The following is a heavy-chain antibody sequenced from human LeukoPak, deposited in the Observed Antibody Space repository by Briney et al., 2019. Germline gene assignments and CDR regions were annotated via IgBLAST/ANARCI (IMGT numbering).Heavy chain of an antibody. J-gene: IGHJ4*02. V-gene: IGHV3-23*01. CDR3: AKGLSTSYYSDFDY. CDR2: ISGSSSGT. D-gene: IGHD2-2*01. CDR1: GFTFSSYA. Sequence: GGSLRLSCAASGFTFSSYAMSWVRQAPGRGLEWVSGISGSSSGTYYADSVKGRFTISISRDNFKNTLYLQMNSLRAEDTAVYYWAKGLSTSYYSDFDYWGQGTLVTV.